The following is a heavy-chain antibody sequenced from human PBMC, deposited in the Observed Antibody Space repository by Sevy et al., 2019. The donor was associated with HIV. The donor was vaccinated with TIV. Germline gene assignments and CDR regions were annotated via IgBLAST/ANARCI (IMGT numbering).Heavy chain of an antibody. J-gene: IGHJ4*02. CDR3: TRALATADTPEYYFDY. CDR2: FTRNSYEAYGGTT. CDR1: GFTFDDYA. Sequence: GGSLRLSCTASGFTFDDYAMSWFRRAPGKGLEWVAFFTRNSYEAYGGTTEYAASVKGRFIISRDDSKSIAYLQMNSLKTEDTAVYYCTRALATADTPEYYFDYWGQGTLVTVSS. V-gene: IGHV3-49*03. D-gene: IGHD5-12*01.